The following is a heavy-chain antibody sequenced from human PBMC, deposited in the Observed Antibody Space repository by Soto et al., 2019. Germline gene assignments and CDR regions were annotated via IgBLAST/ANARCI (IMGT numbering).Heavy chain of an antibody. J-gene: IGHJ6*02. Sequence: PSETLSLTCAVYGGPSSGYYGSWIPQPPGKGREWMGEIIHSGSTNYNPSLKSRVTISVDASKNQFSLKLSSVTAADTAVYYCARGLLSTYYYGSGSYLVPYYYYGMDVWGQGTTVTVSS. CDR1: GGPSSGYY. V-gene: IGHV4-34*01. CDR2: IIHSGST. CDR3: ARGLLSTYYYGSGSYLVPYYYYGMDV. D-gene: IGHD3-10*01.